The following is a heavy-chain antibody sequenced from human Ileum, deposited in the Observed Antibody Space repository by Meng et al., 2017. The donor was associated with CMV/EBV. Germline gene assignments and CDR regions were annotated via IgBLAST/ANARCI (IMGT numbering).Heavy chain of an antibody. J-gene: IGHJ6*02. CDR2: IYHTGYT. D-gene: IGHD2-21*01. V-gene: IGHV4-59*01. CDR3: ARDGGADATDV. CDR1: AGSISSYY. Sequence: SETLSLTCSVSAGSISSYYWSWIRQTPGKGLEWIGYIYHTGYTSYNPSLQSRATISLDMSKSQFSPRLSSVTPADTAVYYCARDGGADATDVWGQGTTVTVSS.